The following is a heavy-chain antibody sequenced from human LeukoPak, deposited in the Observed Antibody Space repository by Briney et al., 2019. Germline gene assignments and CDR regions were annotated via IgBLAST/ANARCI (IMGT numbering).Heavy chain of an antibody. CDR3: ARGAGIAAAGVIY. Sequence: SETLSLTCAVYSGSFSGYYWSWIRQPPGKGLEWIGEIDHSGSTNYNPSLKSRVTISVDTSKNQFPLKLNSVTAADTAVYYCARGAGIAAAGVIYWGRGTLVTVSS. CDR2: IDHSGST. D-gene: IGHD6-13*01. V-gene: IGHV4-34*01. CDR1: SGSFSGYY. J-gene: IGHJ4*02.